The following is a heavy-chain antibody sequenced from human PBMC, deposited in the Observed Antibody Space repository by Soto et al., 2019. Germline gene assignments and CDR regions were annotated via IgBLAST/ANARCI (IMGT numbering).Heavy chain of an antibody. CDR1: GFTFSSYS. D-gene: IGHD3-9*01. CDR2: ISSSSSTI. V-gene: IGHV3-48*02. CDR3: ARDPGAGYYDILTGYYRYYGMDV. J-gene: IGHJ6*02. Sequence: EVQLVESGGGLVQPGGSLRLSCAASGFTFSSYSMNWVRQAPGKGLEWVSYISSSSSTIYYADSVKGRFTISRDNAKNLLYLQMNSLRDEDTAVYYCARDPGAGYYDILTGYYRYYGMDVWGQGTTVTVSS.